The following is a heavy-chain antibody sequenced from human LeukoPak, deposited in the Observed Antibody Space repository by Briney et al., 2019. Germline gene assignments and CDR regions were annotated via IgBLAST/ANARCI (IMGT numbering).Heavy chain of an antibody. CDR2: VNHSGST. CDR3: ARGSIVVVPAANYYYYYMDV. D-gene: IGHD2-2*01. J-gene: IGHJ6*03. Sequence: PSETLSLTCAVYGGSFSGYYWSWIRQPPGKGLEWIGEVNHSGSTNYNPSLKSRVTISVDTSKNQFSLKLSSVTAADTAVYYCARGSIVVVPAANYYYYYMDVWGKGTTVTVSS. CDR1: GGSFSGYY. V-gene: IGHV4-34*01.